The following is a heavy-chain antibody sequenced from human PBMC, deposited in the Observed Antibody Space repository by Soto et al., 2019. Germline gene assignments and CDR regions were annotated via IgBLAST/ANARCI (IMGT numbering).Heavy chain of an antibody. J-gene: IGHJ4*02. V-gene: IGHV3-74*01. CDR2: INPGGTVT. CDR1: GFTFSNYW. CDR3: VRYNWATPQY. D-gene: IGHD1-20*01. Sequence: GGSLRLSCEASGFTFSNYWMSWVRQTPEKWLLWAAQINPGGTVTDYAGSVKGRVTISRDNAKNTLYLQLNSLRAEDTAVYYCVRYNWATPQYWGQGXLVTVYS.